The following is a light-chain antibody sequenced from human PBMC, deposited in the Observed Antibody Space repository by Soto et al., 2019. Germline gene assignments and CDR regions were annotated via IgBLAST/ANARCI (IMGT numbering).Light chain of an antibody. CDR2: DIS. CDR3: QQYNNWPFS. Sequence: EIVMTQSPATLSVSPGGGATLSCRAAQDVTTNFAWYQLKRGQPPRLLIYDISTRATGVPARFSGSGSGTEFTLTISGLQAEDFALDFCQQYNNWPFSFGQGTRLEI. V-gene: IGKV3-15*01. J-gene: IGKJ5*01. CDR1: QDVTTN.